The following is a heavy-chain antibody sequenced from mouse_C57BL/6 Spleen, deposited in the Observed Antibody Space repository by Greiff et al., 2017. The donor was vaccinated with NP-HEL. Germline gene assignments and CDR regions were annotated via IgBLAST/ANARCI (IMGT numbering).Heavy chain of an antibody. D-gene: IGHD1-2*01. CDR3: ARTARIKY. CDR2: ISYSGST. V-gene: IGHV3-2*02. J-gene: IGHJ2*01. CDR1: GYSITSGYG. Sequence: EVQLQQSGPGLVKPSQSLSLTCTVPGYSITSGYGWNWIRQFPGNKLEWMGYISYSGSTNYNPSLKSRISITRDTSKNLFFLQLNSVTTEDTATYYCARTARIKYWGQGTTLTVSS.